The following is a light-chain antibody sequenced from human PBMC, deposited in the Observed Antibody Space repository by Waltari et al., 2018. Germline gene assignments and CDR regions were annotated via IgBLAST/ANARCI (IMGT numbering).Light chain of an antibody. CDR1: QSISSW. V-gene: IGKV1-5*03. CDR3: QQYNSYPWM. Sequence: DIQLTQSPSFLSASVGDRVTITCRASQSISSWLAWYQQKPGKAPKLLIYKASSLESGVPSRFSGSGSGTEFTLTISSLQPDDFATYYCQQYNSYPWMFGQGTKVEIK. J-gene: IGKJ1*01. CDR2: KAS.